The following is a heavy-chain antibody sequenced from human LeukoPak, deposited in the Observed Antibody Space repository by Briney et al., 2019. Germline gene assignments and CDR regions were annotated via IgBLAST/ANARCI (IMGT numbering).Heavy chain of an antibody. Sequence: SETLSLTCAVYGGSFSGYYWSCIRQPPGKGLEWIGEINHSGSTNYNPSLKSRVTISVDTSKNQFSLKLSSVTAADTAVYYCASSVVIWAFDIWGQGTMVTVSS. D-gene: IGHD4-23*01. J-gene: IGHJ3*02. V-gene: IGHV4-34*01. CDR1: GGSFSGYY. CDR2: INHSGST. CDR3: ASSVVIWAFDI.